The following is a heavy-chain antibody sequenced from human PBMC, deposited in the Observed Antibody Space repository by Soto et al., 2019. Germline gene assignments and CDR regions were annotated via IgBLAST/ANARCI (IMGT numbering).Heavy chain of an antibody. CDR3: ARSHIVPRLLMYPYDY. CDR1: SGSISSYY. V-gene: IGHV4-59*08. CDR2: IYYGGST. J-gene: IGHJ4*02. Sequence: SETLSLTCTVSSGSISSYYWSWIRQPPGKGLESIANIYYGGSTNYNPSLKSRVTISLDTSKNQFSLKLSSVTAADTAVYYSARSHIVPRLLMYPYDYWGQGTLVTVSS. D-gene: IGHD6-6*01.